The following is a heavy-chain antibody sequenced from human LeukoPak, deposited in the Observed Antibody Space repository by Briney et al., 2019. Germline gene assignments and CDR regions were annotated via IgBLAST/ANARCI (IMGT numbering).Heavy chain of an antibody. CDR2: LYSGGNT. D-gene: IGHD3-22*01. CDR1: GFTFSSNY. V-gene: IGHV3-53*01. Sequence: PGGSLRLSCVVSGFTFSSNYMSWVRQAPGKGLEWVSVLYSGGNTYHADSVKGRFTISRDNSKNTLYLQMNSLRAEDTAVYYCTRLDYYDSSGYYPFDYWGQGTLVTVSS. CDR3: TRLDYYDSSGYYPFDY. J-gene: IGHJ4*02.